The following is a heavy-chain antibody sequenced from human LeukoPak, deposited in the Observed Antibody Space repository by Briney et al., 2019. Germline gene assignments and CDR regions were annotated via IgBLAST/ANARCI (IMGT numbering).Heavy chain of an antibody. D-gene: IGHD2-21*01. CDR3: ARAKRILAYCGGDCYPFDY. CDR1: GYTFTGYY. J-gene: IGHJ4*02. CDR2: INPNSGGT. Sequence: ASVKVSCKASGYTFTGYYMHWVRQAPGQGLEWMGRINPNSGGTNYAQKFQGRVTMTRDTSISTAYMELSRPRSEDTAVYYCARAKRILAYCGGDCYPFDYWGQGTLVTVSS. V-gene: IGHV1-2*06.